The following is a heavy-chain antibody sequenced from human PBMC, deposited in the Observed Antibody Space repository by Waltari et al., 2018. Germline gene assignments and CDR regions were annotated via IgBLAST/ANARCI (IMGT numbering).Heavy chain of an antibody. CDR3: AKDKGPYDSSGYYVDY. Sequence: QVQLVESGGGVVQPGWSLRLSCAASGFTFSSHGIPWVRQAPGQWLDCVAVIWYDGSNKYYADSGKGRFTISRDNSKNTLYLQMNSMRAEDTAVYYCAKDKGPYDSSGYYVDYWGQGTLVTVSS. J-gene: IGHJ4*02. CDR1: GFTFSSHG. V-gene: IGHV3-33*06. D-gene: IGHD3-22*01. CDR2: IWYDGSNK.